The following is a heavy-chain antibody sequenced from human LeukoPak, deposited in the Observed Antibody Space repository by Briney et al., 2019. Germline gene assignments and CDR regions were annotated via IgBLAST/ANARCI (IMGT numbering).Heavy chain of an antibody. CDR3: ARGPPNWGYDY. CDR1: GYTFTSYD. CDR2: MSPNSGDT. J-gene: IGHJ4*02. D-gene: IGHD7-27*01. Sequence: ASVKVACKASGYTFTSYDFNWVRQATGQRPEWMGWMSPNSGDTGYAQKFQDRVTMTRNTSISTAYMELSSLRSDDTAVYYCARGPPNWGYDYWGPGTLVTVSS. V-gene: IGHV1-8*01.